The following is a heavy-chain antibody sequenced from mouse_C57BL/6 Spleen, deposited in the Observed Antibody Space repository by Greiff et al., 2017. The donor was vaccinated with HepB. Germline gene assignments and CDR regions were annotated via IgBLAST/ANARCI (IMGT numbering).Heavy chain of an antibody. CDR2: IYPGGGYT. J-gene: IGHJ4*01. CDR1: GYTFTNYW. CDR3: ARCDLYAMDY. Sequence: VQLQQSGAELVRPGTSVKMSCKASGYTFTNYWIGWAKQRPGHGLEWIGDIYPGGGYTNYNEKFKGKATLTADKSSSTAYMQFSSLTSEDSAIYYCARCDLYAMDYWGQGTSVTVSS. V-gene: IGHV1-63*01.